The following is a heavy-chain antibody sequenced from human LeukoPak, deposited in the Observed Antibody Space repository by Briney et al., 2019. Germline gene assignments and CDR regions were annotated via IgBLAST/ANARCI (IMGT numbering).Heavy chain of an antibody. D-gene: IGHD6-19*01. V-gene: IGHV3-30*03. J-gene: IGHJ4*02. CDR3: ATPGQWPVYFDY. Sequence: GGSLRLSCAASGFIFSSYGMHWVRQAPGKGLEWVAVISYDGSRKYYGASVKGRFTISRDKSKNTLYLQMNSLRADDTAVYYCATPGQWPVYFDYWGPGIQVTVSS. CDR2: ISYDGSRK. CDR1: GFIFSSYG.